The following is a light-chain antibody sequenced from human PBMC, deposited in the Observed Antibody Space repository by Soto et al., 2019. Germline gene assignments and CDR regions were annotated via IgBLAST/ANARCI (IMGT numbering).Light chain of an antibody. Sequence: EIVMTQSPATLSVSPGERATLSCRASQSVSGNLAWYQQKPGQAPRLLIYGASTRPTGIPARFSGSGSGTEFTLTISSLQSEDFAVYYCQQYNNWPPWTFGQGTKVEIK. CDR3: QQYNNWPPWT. V-gene: IGKV3-15*01. CDR1: QSVSGN. CDR2: GAS. J-gene: IGKJ1*01.